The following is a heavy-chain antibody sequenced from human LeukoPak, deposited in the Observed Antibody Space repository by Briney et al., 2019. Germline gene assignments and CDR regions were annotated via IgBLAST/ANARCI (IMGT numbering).Heavy chain of an antibody. J-gene: IGHJ2*01. V-gene: IGHV3-33*01. Sequence: PGRSLRLSCAASGFTLSSYGMHWVRQAPGKGLEWVAVIWYDGSNKYYADSVKGRFTISRDNSKNTLYLQMNSLRAEDTAVYYCARDRTYWYFDLWGRGTLVTVSS. CDR3: ARDRTYWYFDL. CDR2: IWYDGSNK. CDR1: GFTLSSYG.